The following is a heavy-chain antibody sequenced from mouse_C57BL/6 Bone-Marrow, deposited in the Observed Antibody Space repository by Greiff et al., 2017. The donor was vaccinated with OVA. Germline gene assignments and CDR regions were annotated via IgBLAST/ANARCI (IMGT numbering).Heavy chain of an antibody. D-gene: IGHD1-1*01. CDR3: ARLLRR. J-gene: IGHJ2*01. V-gene: IGHV1-26*01. CDR1: GYTFTDYY. Sequence: EVQLQQSGPELVKPGASVKISCKASGYTFTDYYMNWVKQSHGKSLEWIGDINPNNGGTSYNQKFKGKATLTVDKSSSTAYMELRSLTSEDSAVYYCARLLRRWGQGTTLTVSS. CDR2: INPNNGGT.